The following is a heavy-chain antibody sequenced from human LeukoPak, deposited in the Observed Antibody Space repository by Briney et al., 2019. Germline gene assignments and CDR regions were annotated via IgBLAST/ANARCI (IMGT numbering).Heavy chain of an antibody. CDR1: GFSFGTSS. V-gene: IGHV3-23*01. J-gene: IGHJ4*02. CDR3: ARENYFDY. CDR2: INYSGGTT. Sequence: GGSLRLSCAASGFSFGTSSMTWVRQAPGRGLEWVSIINYSGGTTYYADSVKGRFTISRDNAKNSLYLQMNSLRAEDTAVYYCARENYFDYWGQGTLVTVSS.